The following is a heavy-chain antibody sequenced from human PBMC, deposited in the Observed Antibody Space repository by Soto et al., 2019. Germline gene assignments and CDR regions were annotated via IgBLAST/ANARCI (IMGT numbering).Heavy chain of an antibody. CDR2: INAYNGNT. D-gene: IGHD3-10*01. CDR3: ARKDGWFGTYGMDV. J-gene: IGHJ6*02. CDR1: GYSFTSYG. V-gene: IGHV1-18*01. Sequence: QVQLVQSGAEVKKPGASVKVSCKASGYSFTSYGISWVRQAPGQGLEWMGWINAYNGNTNYAQKAQGRVTMTTDTSTSTGYLELRSLRPDDTAVYYCARKDGWFGTYGMDVWGQGTTVIVSS.